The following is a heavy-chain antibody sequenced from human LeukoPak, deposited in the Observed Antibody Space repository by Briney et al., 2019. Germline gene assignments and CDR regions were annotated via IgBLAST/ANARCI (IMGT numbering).Heavy chain of an antibody. Sequence: GASLKISCKGSGYSFTSYWIGWVRQMPGKGLEWMGIIYPGDSDTRYSPSFQGQVTISADKSISTAYLQWSSLKASDTAMYYCVRRLGGPTVYYSCWGQGTRVTVSS. J-gene: IGHJ4*02. CDR3: VRRLGGPTVYYSC. CDR2: IYPGDSDT. V-gene: IGHV5-51*01. D-gene: IGHD3-9*01. CDR1: GYSFTSYW.